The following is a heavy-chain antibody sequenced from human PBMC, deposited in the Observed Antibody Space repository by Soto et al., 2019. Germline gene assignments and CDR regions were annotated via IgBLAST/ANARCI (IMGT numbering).Heavy chain of an antibody. V-gene: IGHV4-31*01. J-gene: IGHJ6*02. CDR1: GGSISSDGYY. Sequence: SETLSLTCTVSGGSISSDGYYWSWIRQHPGKGLEWIGYIHYSGSASYTPSLKSQVIISVDTSKNQFSLKLSSVTAADTAVYYCAREVTIFGGGMDVWGQGTTVTVSS. D-gene: IGHD3-3*01. CDR2: IHYSGSA. CDR3: AREVTIFGGGMDV.